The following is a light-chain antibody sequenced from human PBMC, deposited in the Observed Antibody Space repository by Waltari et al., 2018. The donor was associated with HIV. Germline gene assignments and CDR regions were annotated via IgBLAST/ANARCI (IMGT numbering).Light chain of an antibody. CDR2: EVS. CDR1: RSDVGDYHY. CDR3: WSYAGSNNPVV. Sequence: QSALTQPPSASGSPGQSVTISCTGTRSDVGDYHYVSWYQQHPGKAPKLMIYEVSKRPSGVPARFSGSKSGNTASLTVSGLQAEDEAEYYCWSYAGSNNPVVFGGGTKLTVL. V-gene: IGLV2-8*01. J-gene: IGLJ2*01.